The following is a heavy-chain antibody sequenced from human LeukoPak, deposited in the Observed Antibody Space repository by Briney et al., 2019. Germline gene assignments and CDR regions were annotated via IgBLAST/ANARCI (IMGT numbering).Heavy chain of an antibody. CDR1: GFTVNHNY. Sequence: GGSLRLSCAASGFTVNHNYISWVRQAPGKGLEWVSSISSSSSYIYYADSVKGRFTISRDNAKNSLYLQMNSLRAEDTAVYYCAREGYSSGWYKPDAFDIWGQGTMVTVSS. CDR2: ISSSSSYI. J-gene: IGHJ3*02. V-gene: IGHV3-21*01. CDR3: AREGYSSGWYKPDAFDI. D-gene: IGHD6-19*01.